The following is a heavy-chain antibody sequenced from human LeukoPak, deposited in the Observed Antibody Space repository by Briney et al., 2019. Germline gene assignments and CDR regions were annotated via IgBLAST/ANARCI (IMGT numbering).Heavy chain of an antibody. CDR1: GGSISSYY. CDR3: AREGSSWNWFDP. D-gene: IGHD6-13*01. CDR2: IYYSGST. Sequence: SETLSLTCTVSGGSISSYYWSWIRQPPGKGLEWIGYIYYSGSTNCNPSLKSRVTISVDTSKNQFSLKLSSVTAADTAVYYCAREGSSWNWFDPWGQGTLVTVSS. V-gene: IGHV4-59*01. J-gene: IGHJ5*02.